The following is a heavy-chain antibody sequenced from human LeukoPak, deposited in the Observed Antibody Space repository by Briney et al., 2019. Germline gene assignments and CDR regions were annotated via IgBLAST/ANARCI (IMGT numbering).Heavy chain of an antibody. Sequence: GGSLRLSCAASGFTFSSYARPWVRQAPGKGLEWVAVISYDGSNKYYADSVKGRFTISRDNSKNTLYLQMNSLRAEDTAVYYCARDLPTDAYYGIDVWGQGTTVTVSS. CDR3: ARDLPTDAYYGIDV. CDR1: GFTFSSYA. V-gene: IGHV3-30-3*01. J-gene: IGHJ6*02. CDR2: ISYDGSNK.